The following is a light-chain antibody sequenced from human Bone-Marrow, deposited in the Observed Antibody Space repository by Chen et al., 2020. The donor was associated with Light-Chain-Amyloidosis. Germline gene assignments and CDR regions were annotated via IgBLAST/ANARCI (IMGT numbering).Light chain of an antibody. CDR1: NIGSTS. CDR2: DDS. V-gene: IGLV3-21*02. Sequence: SYVLTPPSSVSVAPVQTATIACGGNNIGSTSVHWYQQTPGQAPLLVGYDDSDRPSGIPERLSGSNSGNTATLTISRVEAGDEADYYCQVWDRSSDRPVFGGGTKLTVL. CDR3: QVWDRSSDRPV. J-gene: IGLJ3*02.